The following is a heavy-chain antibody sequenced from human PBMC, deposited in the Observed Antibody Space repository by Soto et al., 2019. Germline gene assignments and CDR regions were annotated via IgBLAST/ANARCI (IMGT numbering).Heavy chain of an antibody. CDR1: GFTFSSYS. J-gene: IGHJ4*02. V-gene: IGHV3-48*01. CDR3: ARDRPSFWNDAGRWDY. D-gene: IGHD1-1*01. Sequence: GGSLRLSCAASGFTFSSYSMNWVRQAPGKGLEWVSYISSSSSTIYYADSVKGRFTISRDNAKNSLYLQMNSLRAEDTAVYYCARDRPSFWNDAGRWDYWGQGTLVTVSS. CDR2: ISSSSSTI.